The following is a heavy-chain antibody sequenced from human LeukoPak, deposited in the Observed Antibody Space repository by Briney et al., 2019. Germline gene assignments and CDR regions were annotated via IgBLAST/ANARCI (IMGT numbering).Heavy chain of an antibody. Sequence: ASVKVSCKASGYTFTSYDINWVRQATGQGLEWMGWMNPNSGNTGYAQKFQGRVTMTRYTSISTAYMELSSLRSEDTAVYYCARGLQDIVVVSYGMDVWGQGTTVTVSS. V-gene: IGHV1-8*01. CDR1: GYTFTSYD. CDR3: ARGLQDIVVVSYGMDV. J-gene: IGHJ6*02. D-gene: IGHD2-2*01. CDR2: MNPNSGNT.